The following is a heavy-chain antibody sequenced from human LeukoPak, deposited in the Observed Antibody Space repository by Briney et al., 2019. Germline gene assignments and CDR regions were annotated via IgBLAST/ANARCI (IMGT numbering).Heavy chain of an antibody. CDR2: ISSSGSTI. J-gene: IGHJ4*02. D-gene: IGHD3-10*01. Sequence: GGSLTLSWAASGLPLSIYNMNGARQAPGKGLEWVSDISSSGSTIYFADSVKGRFTISRDNAKNSLYLQMNSLRDEDTAVYYCASLEYYYVSGNYYKQFEYGGQGTLVTVCS. CDR3: ASLEYYYVSGNYYKQFEY. V-gene: IGHV3-48*02. CDR1: GLPLSIYN.